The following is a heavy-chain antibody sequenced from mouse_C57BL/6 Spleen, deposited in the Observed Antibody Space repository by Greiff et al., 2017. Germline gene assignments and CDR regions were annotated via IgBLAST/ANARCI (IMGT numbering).Heavy chain of an antibody. CDR1: GYTFTSYW. V-gene: IGHV1-55*01. CDR3: ARKGHYYGSSYGYFDV. D-gene: IGHD1-1*01. CDR2: IYPGSGST. Sequence: QVQLQQSGAELVKPGASVKMSCKASGYTFTSYWITWVKQRPGQGLEWIGDIYPGSGSTNYNEKFKSKATLTVDTSSSTAYMQLSSLTSEDSAVYYCARKGHYYGSSYGYFDVWGTGTTVTVSS. J-gene: IGHJ1*03.